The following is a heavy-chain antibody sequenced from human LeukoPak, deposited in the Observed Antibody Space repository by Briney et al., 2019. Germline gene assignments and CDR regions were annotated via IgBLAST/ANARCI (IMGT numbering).Heavy chain of an antibody. CDR3: AGMHYDFWSGPSPAVTY. CDR2: IYTSGST. Sequence: PSETLSLTCTVSGDSISSFYWSWVRQPPGKGLEWIGYIYTSGSTNYNPSLKSRVTISLYTSKNQFSLKLSSVTAADTAVYYCAGMHYDFWSGPSPAVTYWGQGTLVTVSS. CDR1: GDSISSFY. J-gene: IGHJ4*02. V-gene: IGHV4-4*09. D-gene: IGHD3-3*01.